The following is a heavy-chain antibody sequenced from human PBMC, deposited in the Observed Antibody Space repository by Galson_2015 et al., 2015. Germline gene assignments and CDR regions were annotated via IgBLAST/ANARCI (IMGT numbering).Heavy chain of an antibody. V-gene: IGHV1-3*01. D-gene: IGHD6-13*01. CDR1: GYTFTSYA. J-gene: IGHJ6*02. CDR3: ARGDERQQLAGYYYYGMDV. Sequence: SVKVSCKASGYTFTSYAMHWVRQAPGQRLEWMGWINAGNGNTKYSQKFQGRVTITRDTSASTAYMELSSLRSEDTAVYYCARGDERQQLAGYYYYGMDVWGQGTTVTVSS. CDR2: INAGNGNT.